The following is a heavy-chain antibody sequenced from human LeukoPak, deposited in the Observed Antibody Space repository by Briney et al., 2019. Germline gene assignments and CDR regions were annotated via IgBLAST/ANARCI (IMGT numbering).Heavy chain of an antibody. V-gene: IGHV3-30*04. CDR1: GSTFSSYA. D-gene: IGHD2-2*01. CDR2: ISYDGSNK. J-gene: IGHJ4*02. Sequence: GGSLRLSCAASGSTFSSYAMHWVRQAPGKGLEWVAVISYDGSNKYYADSVKGRFTISRDNSKNTLYLQMNSLRADDTAVYYCAREIVVVPAAIYYFDYWGQGTLVTVSS. CDR3: AREIVVVPAAIYYFDY.